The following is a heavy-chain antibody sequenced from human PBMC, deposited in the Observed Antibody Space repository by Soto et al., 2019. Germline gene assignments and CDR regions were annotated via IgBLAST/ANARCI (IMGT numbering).Heavy chain of an antibody. CDR2: ISGSGGST. D-gene: IGHD3-10*01. CDR3: AKAQGSGIPRY. CDR1: GFTFSSYA. J-gene: IGHJ4*02. V-gene: IGHV3-23*01. Sequence: LSLTCSASGFTFSSYAMSWVRQAPGKGLEWVSAISGSGGSTYYADSVKGRFTISRDNSKNTLYLQMNSLRAEDTAVYYCAKAQGSGIPRYWGQGTLVTVSS.